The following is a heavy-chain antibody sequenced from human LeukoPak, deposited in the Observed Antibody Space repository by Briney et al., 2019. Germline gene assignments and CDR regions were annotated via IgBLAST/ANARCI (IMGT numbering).Heavy chain of an antibody. V-gene: IGHV3-73*01. CDR2: IRSKANSYAT. CDR3: TRHRDDYYYGMDV. J-gene: IGHJ6*02. CDR1: GFTFSGSA. D-gene: IGHD2-21*01. Sequence: GGFLRLSCAASGFTFSGSAMHWVRQASGKGLEWVGRIRSKANSYATAYAASVKGRFTISRDDSKNTAYLQMNSLKTEDTAVYYCTRHRDDYYYGMDVWGQGTTVTVSS.